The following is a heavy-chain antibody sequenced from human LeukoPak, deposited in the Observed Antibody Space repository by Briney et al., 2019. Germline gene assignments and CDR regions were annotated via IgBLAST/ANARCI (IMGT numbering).Heavy chain of an antibody. Sequence: GGSLSFSFAAPELPFDDYAMSGFRKAPGKGLDWVPGINWIGVRQGYADSVKGRFTISRDNAKNSLYLQMNSLRAEDTALYYCARAAESTYYYDSSGYTAPPYFDYWGQGTLVTVSS. D-gene: IGHD3-22*01. CDR2: INWIGVRQ. CDR1: ELPFDDYA. CDR3: ARAAESTYYYDSSGYTAPPYFDY. J-gene: IGHJ4*02. V-gene: IGHV3-20*03.